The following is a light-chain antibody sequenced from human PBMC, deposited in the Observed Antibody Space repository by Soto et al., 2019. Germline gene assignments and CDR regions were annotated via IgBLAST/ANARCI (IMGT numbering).Light chain of an antibody. CDR2: GAS. CDR1: QSVSSSF. Sequence: EIVLTQSPGILSLSPGKRATLSCRASQSVSSSFLAWYQQKLGQSPRLLIYGASSRATSIPDRFSGSGSGTDFTLIISRLEPEDFAVYYCQQYGSSPYTFGQGTKLEIK. J-gene: IGKJ2*01. CDR3: QQYGSSPYT. V-gene: IGKV3-20*01.